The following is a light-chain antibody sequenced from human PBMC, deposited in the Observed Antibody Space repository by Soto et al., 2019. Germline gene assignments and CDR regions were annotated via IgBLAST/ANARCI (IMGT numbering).Light chain of an antibody. V-gene: IGLV2-8*01. J-gene: IGLJ1*01. CDR1: TSDIGSYNF. CDR3: GSWDSSLSAYV. Sequence: QSMLTQPPSASGSLGQSVTISCTGTTSDIGSYNFVSWYQQHPGKAPKLLIYEVNKRPSGVPDRFSASTSGNTASLTVSGLQAEDEADYYCGSWDSSLSAYVFGTGTKVTVL. CDR2: EVN.